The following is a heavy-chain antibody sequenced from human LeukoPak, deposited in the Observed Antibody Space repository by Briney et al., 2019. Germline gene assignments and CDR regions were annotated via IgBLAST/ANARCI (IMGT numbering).Heavy chain of an antibody. CDR3: AREDYDILTGYPRFDP. V-gene: IGHV4-39*02. J-gene: IGHJ5*02. CDR1: GGSIRSSTYY. CDR2: IYSSGST. D-gene: IGHD3-9*01. Sequence: SETLSLTCTVSGGSIRSSTYYWGWIRQPPGKGLEWIGSIYSSGSTYYNPSLKSPVTVSVDTSKNQFSLNLSSVTAADTAVYYCAREDYDILTGYPRFDPWGQGTLVTVSS.